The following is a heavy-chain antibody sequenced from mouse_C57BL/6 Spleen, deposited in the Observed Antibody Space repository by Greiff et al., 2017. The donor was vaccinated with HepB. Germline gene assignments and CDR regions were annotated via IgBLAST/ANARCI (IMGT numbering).Heavy chain of an antibody. Sequence: VQLQQSGAELARPGASVKLSCKASGYTFPSYGISWVKQRTGQGLEWIGEIYPRSGNTYYNEKFKGKATLTADKSSSTAYMELRSLTSEDSAVYFCARELRLLYYAMDYWGQGTSVTVSS. CDR2: IYPRSGNT. D-gene: IGHD3-2*02. CDR1: GYTFPSYG. J-gene: IGHJ4*01. V-gene: IGHV1-81*01. CDR3: ARELRLLYYAMDY.